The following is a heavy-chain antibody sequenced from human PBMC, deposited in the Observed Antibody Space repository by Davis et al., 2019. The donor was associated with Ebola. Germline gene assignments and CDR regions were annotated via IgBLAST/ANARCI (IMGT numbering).Heavy chain of an antibody. CDR3: ARESVFDY. CDR1: GFTFSSYE. V-gene: IGHV3-48*03. J-gene: IGHJ4*02. CDR2: ISSSGSTR. Sequence: PGGSLRLSCVASGFTFSSYEMNWVRQAPGKGLEWVSYISSSGSTRYYADSVKGRFTISRDNAKNSLYLQMNSLRAEDTAVYYCARESVFDYWGQGTLVTVSS.